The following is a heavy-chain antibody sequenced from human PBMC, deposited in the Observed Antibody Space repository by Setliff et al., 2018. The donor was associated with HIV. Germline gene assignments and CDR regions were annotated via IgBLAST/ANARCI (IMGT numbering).Heavy chain of an antibody. Sequence: VSCKASGYTFTNYYMHWVRQAPGQGLEWMGIIYPGGARRSYAQKFQGRVTMTWDTSTSTVYMELSSLRSEDTAFYYCARSAHDSETGYWGQGTLVTVAS. D-gene: IGHD5-12*01. CDR2: IYPGGARR. CDR3: ARSAHDSETGY. J-gene: IGHJ4*02. CDR1: GYTFTNYY. V-gene: IGHV1-46*01.